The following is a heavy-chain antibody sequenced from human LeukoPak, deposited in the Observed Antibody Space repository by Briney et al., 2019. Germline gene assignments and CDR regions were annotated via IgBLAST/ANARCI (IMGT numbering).Heavy chain of an antibody. CDR3: ARASRYNWNY. D-gene: IGHD1-20*01. CDR1: GGSISSGGYS. V-gene: IGHV4-30-2*01. J-gene: IGHJ4*02. Sequence: PSETLSLTCAVSGGSISSGGYSWSWIRQPPGKGLEWIGYIYHSGSTYYNPSLKSRVTISVDRSKNQFSLKLSSVTAADTAVYYCARASRYNWNYWGQGTLVTVSS. CDR2: IYHSGST.